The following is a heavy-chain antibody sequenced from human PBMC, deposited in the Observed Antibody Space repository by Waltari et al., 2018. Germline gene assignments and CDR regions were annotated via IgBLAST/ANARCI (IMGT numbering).Heavy chain of an antibody. Sequence: QITLKESGPTLVKPTQTLTLTCTFSGFSLSTSGVGVGWIRQPTGKAMEWLALIYWNDDTRYSPSLKSRLTITKDTSKNQVVLTMTNMDPVDTATYYCAHRRRAYYFDYWGQGTLVTVSS. CDR2: IYWNDDT. J-gene: IGHJ4*02. CDR1: GFSLSTSGVG. CDR3: AHRRRAYYFDY. V-gene: IGHV2-5*01.